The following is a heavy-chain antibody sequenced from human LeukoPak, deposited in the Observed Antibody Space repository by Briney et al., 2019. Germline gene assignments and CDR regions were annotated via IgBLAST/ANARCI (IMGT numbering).Heavy chain of an antibody. J-gene: IGHJ3*02. V-gene: IGHV3-64*01. D-gene: IGHD5-12*01. Sequence: GGSLRLSCAASGFTFSSYAMHWVRQAPGKGLEYGSAISSNGGSTYYANSVKGRFTISRDNSKNTLYLQMGSLRAEDMAVYYCARVFGVATISGGAFDIWGQGTMVTVSS. CDR3: ARVFGVATISGGAFDI. CDR1: GFTFSSYA. CDR2: ISSNGGST.